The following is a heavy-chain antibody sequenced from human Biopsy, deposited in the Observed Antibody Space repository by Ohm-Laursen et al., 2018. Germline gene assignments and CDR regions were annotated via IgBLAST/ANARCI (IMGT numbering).Heavy chain of an antibody. CDR1: GGSISSYY. CDR2: IFYSGST. J-gene: IGHJ5*02. Sequence: SDTLSLTCDVSGGSISSYYWSWIRQSPGKGLKWIGFIFYSGSTYYNPSLKSRTTISVDSSKNQFSLRLRSVTAADTAVYYCARGGNGYNYVTPGTWFDPWGRGTPVTVSS. V-gene: IGHV4-59*07. D-gene: IGHD5-24*01. CDR3: ARGGNGYNYVTPGTWFDP.